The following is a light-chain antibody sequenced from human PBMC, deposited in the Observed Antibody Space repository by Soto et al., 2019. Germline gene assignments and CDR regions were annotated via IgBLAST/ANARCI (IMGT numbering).Light chain of an antibody. CDR2: LEGSGSL. Sequence: QLVLTQSSSASASLGSSVKLTCTLSSGHSAYTIAWHQQQPGKAPRYLMMLEGSGSLSKGSGVPDRFSGSRSGADRYLTISNLQSEDEADYYCETWDSNTRVFGGGTKVTVL. CDR3: ETWDSNTRV. J-gene: IGLJ3*02. V-gene: IGLV4-60*03. CDR1: SGHSAYT.